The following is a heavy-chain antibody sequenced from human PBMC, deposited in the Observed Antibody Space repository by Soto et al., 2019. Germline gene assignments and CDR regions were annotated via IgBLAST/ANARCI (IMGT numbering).Heavy chain of an antibody. CDR3: ARRYGGNVDY. CDR2: IYYSGST. D-gene: IGHD1-26*01. J-gene: IGHJ4*02. V-gene: IGHV4-59*01. Sequence: QVQLQESGPGLVKPSETLSLTCTVSGGSINNYYWSWIRQPPGKGLEWIGYIYYSGSTNYNPSLESPVPISVDTSKNQSSLKLSSVTAADTAVYYCARRYGGNVDYWGQGTLVTVSS. CDR1: GGSINNYY.